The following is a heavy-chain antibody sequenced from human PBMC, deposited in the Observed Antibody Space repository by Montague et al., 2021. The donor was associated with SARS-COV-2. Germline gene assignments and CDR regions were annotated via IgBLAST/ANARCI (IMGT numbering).Heavy chain of an antibody. CDR3: ARSDLSVIVLVVYATRGGYFDL. D-gene: IGHD2-8*02. CDR2: IYYSGST. Sequence: SETLSLTCTVSVGSISSSSYYWGWIRQPPGKGLEWIGSIYYSGSTYYNPSLKSRVTISVDTSKNQFSLKLSSLTAADTAVYYCARSDLSVIVLVVYATRGGYFDLWGRGTLVTVSS. CDR1: VGSISSSSYY. V-gene: IGHV4-39*07. J-gene: IGHJ2*01.